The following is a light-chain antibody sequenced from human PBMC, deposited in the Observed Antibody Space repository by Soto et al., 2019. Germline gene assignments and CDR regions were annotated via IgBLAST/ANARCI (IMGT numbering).Light chain of an antibody. CDR3: QQYDSSIT. Sequence: EIVMTQSPATLSVSPGERATLSCRASQSVRSNLAWYQQKPGQAPKFLIYGASSRATGIPDRFSGSGPGTDFTLTISRLEPEDFAVYYCQQYDSSITFGQGTRLEIK. CDR2: GAS. CDR1: QSVRSN. J-gene: IGKJ5*01. V-gene: IGKV3-20*01.